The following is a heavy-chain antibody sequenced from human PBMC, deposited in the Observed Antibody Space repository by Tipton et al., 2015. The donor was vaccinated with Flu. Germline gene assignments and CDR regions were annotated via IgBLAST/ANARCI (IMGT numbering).Heavy chain of an antibody. CDR2: IYYSGST. CDR1: GGSISSGGYY. Sequence: LSLTCTVSGGSISSGGYYWSWIRQHPGKGLEWIGYIYYSGSTYYNPSLKSRVTISVDTSKNQFSLKLSSVTAADTAVYYCASALSGGSGSYYNEPNNWFDPWGQGTLVTVSS. V-gene: IGHV4-31*03. D-gene: IGHD3-10*01. CDR3: ASALSGGSGSYYNEPNNWFDP. J-gene: IGHJ5*02.